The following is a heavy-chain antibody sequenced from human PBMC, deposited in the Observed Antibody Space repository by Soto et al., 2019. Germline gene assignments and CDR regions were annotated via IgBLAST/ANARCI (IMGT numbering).Heavy chain of an antibody. D-gene: IGHD3-9*01. CDR2: IYSSGST. CDR3: ARVVYDILTGSLGGEYWCDP. V-gene: IGHV4-30-4*01. CDR1: GGSISSGDYY. Sequence: QVQLQESGPGLVKPSQTLSLTCTVSGGSISSGDYYWSWIRQPPGKGLEWIGYIYSSGSTYYNPSLKSRVTISVDTSKNQFSLKLSSVTAADTAVYYWARVVYDILTGSLGGEYWCDPWGQGTLVTVSS. J-gene: IGHJ5*02.